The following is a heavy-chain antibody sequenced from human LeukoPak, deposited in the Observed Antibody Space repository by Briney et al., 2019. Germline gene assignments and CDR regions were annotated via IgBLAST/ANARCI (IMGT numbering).Heavy chain of an antibody. Sequence: PGRSLRLSCAASGFTFSSYGMHWVRQAPGKGLEWVAVISYGGSNKYYADSVKGRFTISRDNSKNTLYLQMNSLRAEDTAVYYCAKDPGFGEFLSNLPKFDPWGQGTLVTVSS. D-gene: IGHD3-10*01. CDR1: GFTFSSYG. CDR3: AKDPGFGEFLSNLPKFDP. J-gene: IGHJ5*02. CDR2: ISYGGSNK. V-gene: IGHV3-30*18.